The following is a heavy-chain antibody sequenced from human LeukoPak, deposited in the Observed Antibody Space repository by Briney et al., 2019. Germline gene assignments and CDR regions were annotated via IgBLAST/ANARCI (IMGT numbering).Heavy chain of an antibody. CDR3: ATPRGNGGRSAFDI. D-gene: IGHD1-1*01. V-gene: IGHV1-2*02. J-gene: IGHJ3*02. CDR1: GYTFTGYY. Sequence: GASVKVSCKASGYTFTGYYMHWVRQAPGQGLEWMGWINPNSGGTNYAQKFQGRVTMTRDTSISTAYMELSRLRSDDTAVYYCATPRGNGGRSAFDIWGQGTMVTVSS. CDR2: INPNSGGT.